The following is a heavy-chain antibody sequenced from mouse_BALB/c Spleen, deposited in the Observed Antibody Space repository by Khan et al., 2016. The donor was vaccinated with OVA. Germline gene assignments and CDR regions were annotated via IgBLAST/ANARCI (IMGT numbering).Heavy chain of an antibody. CDR1: GYTFPEYT. Sequence: VQLQQSGPELVKPGASVKISCKTSGYTFPEYTVHWVKQSLGKSLDWIGVINPKNGGTAYTQKFKGKATLAVDKSSSTAYMEFRNLTSEDSAVYYCARDAGRYWGQGTSVTVAS. CDR3: ARDAGRY. D-gene: IGHD3-3*01. J-gene: IGHJ4*01. CDR2: INPKNGGT. V-gene: IGHV1-18*01.